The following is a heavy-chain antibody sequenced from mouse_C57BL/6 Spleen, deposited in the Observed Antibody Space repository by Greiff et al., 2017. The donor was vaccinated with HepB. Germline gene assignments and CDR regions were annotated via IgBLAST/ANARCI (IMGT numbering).Heavy chain of an antibody. CDR3: ARSGGSSLWDAMDY. V-gene: IGHV1-52*01. Sequence: QVQLQQPGAELVRPGSSVKLSCKASGYTFTSYWMHWVKQRPIQGLEWIGNIDPSDSETHYNQKFKDKATLTVDKSSSTAYMQLSSLTSEDSAVYDCARSGGSSLWDAMDYWGQGTSVTVSS. CDR1: GYTFTSYW. J-gene: IGHJ4*01. CDR2: IDPSDSET. D-gene: IGHD1-1*01.